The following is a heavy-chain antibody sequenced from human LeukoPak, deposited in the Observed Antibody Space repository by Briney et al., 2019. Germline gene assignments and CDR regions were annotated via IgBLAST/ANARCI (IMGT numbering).Heavy chain of an antibody. CDR3: AKGAYDFLEIAYFDY. D-gene: IGHD3-3*01. J-gene: IGHJ4*02. CDR2: VIGSSGAT. CDR1: GFSFTKYA. V-gene: IGHV3-23*01. Sequence: GGSLRLPCAASGFSFTKYAMNWVRQAPGKGLEWVAVVIGSSGATDYADSVKGRFTISRDNSKNTLFLQKNSLRAEDTAIYYCAKGAYDFLEIAYFDYWGQGALVTVSS.